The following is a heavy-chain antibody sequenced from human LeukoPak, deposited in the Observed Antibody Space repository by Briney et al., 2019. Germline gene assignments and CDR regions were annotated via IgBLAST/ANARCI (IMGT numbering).Heavy chain of an antibody. J-gene: IGHJ4*02. V-gene: IGHV3-23*01. CDR1: GFTFSSYA. Sequence: PGGSLRLSCAASGFTFSSYAMSWVRQAPGKGLEWVSAISGSGGSTYYADSVKGRFTISRDNAKNSLYLQMNSLRAEDMALYYCAKGTNYDILTGQPDYWGQGTLVTVSS. CDR2: ISGSGGST. CDR3: AKGTNYDILTGQPDY. D-gene: IGHD3-9*01.